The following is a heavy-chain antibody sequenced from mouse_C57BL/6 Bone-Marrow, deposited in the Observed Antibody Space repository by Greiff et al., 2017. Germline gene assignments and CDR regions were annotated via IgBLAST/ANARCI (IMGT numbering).Heavy chain of an antibody. J-gene: IGHJ2*01. CDR1: GYSFTGYY. V-gene: IGHV1-42*01. Sequence: VQLQQSGPELVKPGASVKISCKASGYSFTGYYMNWVKQSPEKSLEWIGEINPSTGGTTYNQKFKAKATLTVDKSSSTAYMQLKSLTSEDSAVYDCARGYDYGSSYGYWGQGTTLTVSS. D-gene: IGHD1-1*01. CDR3: ARGYDYGSSYGY. CDR2: INPSTGGT.